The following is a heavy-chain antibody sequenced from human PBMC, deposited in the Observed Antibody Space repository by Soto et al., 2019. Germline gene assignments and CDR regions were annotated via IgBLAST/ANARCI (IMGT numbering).Heavy chain of an antibody. D-gene: IGHD6-13*01. CDR1: GGCISGYY. J-gene: IGHJ4*02. CDR2: IYHSGST. Sequence: PSETLSLNCAVGGGCISGYYWNQDNQPPGKGLEWIGEIYHSGSTNYNPSLKSRVTISVDKSKNQFSLKLSSVTAADTAVYYCARDSYSSSWTMYYFDYRGQGTLLTVSS. CDR3: ARDSYSSSWTMYYFDY. V-gene: IGHV4-34*01.